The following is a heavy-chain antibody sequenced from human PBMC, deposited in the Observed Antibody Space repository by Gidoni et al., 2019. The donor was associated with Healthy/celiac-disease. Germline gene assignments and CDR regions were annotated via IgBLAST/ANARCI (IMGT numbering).Heavy chain of an antibody. Sequence: QVQLVQSGAEVKKPGASVKVSCNASGYTFTSYYMHWLRQAPGQGLEWMGIINPSGGSTSYAQKFQGRVTMTRDTSTSTVYMELSSLRSEDTAVYYCARGPTYYYGSGSYRDYWGQGTLVTVSS. D-gene: IGHD3-10*01. CDR3: ARGPTYYYGSGSYRDY. CDR2: INPSGGST. CDR1: GYTFTSYY. V-gene: IGHV1-46*01. J-gene: IGHJ4*02.